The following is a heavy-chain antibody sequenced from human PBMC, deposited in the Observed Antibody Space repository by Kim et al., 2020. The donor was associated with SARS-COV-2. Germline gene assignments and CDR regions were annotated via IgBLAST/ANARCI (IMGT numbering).Heavy chain of an antibody. Sequence: DSVKGRFTISRDNSKNTLYLQMNSLRAEDTAVYYCAKGRGYYGSGSYTDYWGQGTLVTVSS. CDR3: AKGRGYYGSGSYTDY. J-gene: IGHJ4*02. V-gene: IGHV3-23*01. D-gene: IGHD3-10*01.